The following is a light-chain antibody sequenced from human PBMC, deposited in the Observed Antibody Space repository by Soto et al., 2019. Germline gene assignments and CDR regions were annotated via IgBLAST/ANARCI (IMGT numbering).Light chain of an antibody. CDR2: DAS. J-gene: IGKJ4*01. Sequence: EIVLTQSPATLSLSPGERATLSCRASQSVSSYLAWYQQKPGRAPRLLIYDASNRATGIPARFSGSGSGTDFTLTISSLEPEDFAVYYCQQRSNWLLTFGGGTKVDI. CDR1: QSVSSY. CDR3: QQRSNWLLT. V-gene: IGKV3-11*01.